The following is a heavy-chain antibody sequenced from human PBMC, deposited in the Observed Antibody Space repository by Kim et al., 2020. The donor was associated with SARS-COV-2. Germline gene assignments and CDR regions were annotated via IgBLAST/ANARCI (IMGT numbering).Heavy chain of an antibody. D-gene: IGHD2-15*01. Sequence: GGSLRLSCAASGFIFSSYGMHWVRQAPGKGLEWVAGITYDGSNKYYADSVKGRFTISRDNSKNTLYLQMNSLRAEDTAVYYCAKDRFVVVVAAAFAYWGQGTLVTVSS. CDR3: AKDRFVVVVAAAFAY. CDR1: GFIFSSYG. J-gene: IGHJ4*02. CDR2: ITYDGSNK. V-gene: IGHV3-30*18.